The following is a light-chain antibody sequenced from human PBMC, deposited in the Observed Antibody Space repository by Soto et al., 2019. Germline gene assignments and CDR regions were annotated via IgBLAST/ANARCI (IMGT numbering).Light chain of an antibody. V-gene: IGKV3-11*01. CDR2: DVS. Sequence: ETVLTQSRSTLSLSPGERAIVSCRASQSISRDLAWYQQKPGQPPRLLLCDVSNRATGVPARFSGSGSGTDITLTISSLEPEDFAVYYCQQRNNWPLTFGQGTKVEIK. CDR1: QSISRD. J-gene: IGKJ1*01. CDR3: QQRNNWPLT.